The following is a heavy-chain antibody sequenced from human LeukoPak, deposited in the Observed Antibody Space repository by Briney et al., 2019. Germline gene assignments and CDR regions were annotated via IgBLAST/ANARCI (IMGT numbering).Heavy chain of an antibody. Sequence: ASVKVSCKASGYTFTSYYMHWVRQAPGQGLEWMGIINPSGGSTSYAQKFQGRVTMTRDTSTSTVHMELSSLRSEDTAVYYCARVRVKDYDFWSGYYSNDASDIWGQGTMVTVSS. D-gene: IGHD3-3*01. J-gene: IGHJ3*02. V-gene: IGHV1-46*01. CDR1: GYTFTSYY. CDR2: INPSGGST. CDR3: ARVRVKDYDFWSGYYSNDASDI.